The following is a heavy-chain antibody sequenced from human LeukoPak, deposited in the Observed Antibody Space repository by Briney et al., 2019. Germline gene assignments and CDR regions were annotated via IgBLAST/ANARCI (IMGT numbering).Heavy chain of an antibody. Sequence: PSETLSLTCTVSGGSISSYYWSWIRQPPGKGLEWIGYIYYSGSTNYNPSLKSRVTISVDTSKNQFSLKLSSVTAADTAVYYCARVVWNYYMDVWGKGTTVTVSS. D-gene: IGHD3-16*01. J-gene: IGHJ6*03. CDR2: IYYSGST. CDR1: GGSISSYY. CDR3: ARVVWNYYMDV. V-gene: IGHV4-59*01.